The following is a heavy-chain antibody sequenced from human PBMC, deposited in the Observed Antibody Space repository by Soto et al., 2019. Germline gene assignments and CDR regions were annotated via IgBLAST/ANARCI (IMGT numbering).Heavy chain of an antibody. CDR1: GFTFSSYG. CDR2: IWYDGSNK. V-gene: IGHV3-33*01. D-gene: IGHD2-2*01. J-gene: IGHJ6*02. CDR3: ARLGYCSSTSCHRYYYYGMDV. Sequence: GGSLRLSCAASGFTFSSYGMHWVRQAPGKGLEWVAVIWYDGSNKYYADSVKGRFTISRDNSKNTLYLQMNSPRAEDTAVYYCARLGYCSSTSCHRYYYYGMDVWGQGTTVTVSS.